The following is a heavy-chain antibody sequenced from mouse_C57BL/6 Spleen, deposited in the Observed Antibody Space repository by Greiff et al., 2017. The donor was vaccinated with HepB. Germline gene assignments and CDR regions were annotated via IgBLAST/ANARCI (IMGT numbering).Heavy chain of an antibody. Sequence: EVKLVESGGDLVKPGGSLKLSCAASGFTFSSYGMSWVRQTPDKRLEWVATISSGGSYTYYPDSVKGRFTISRDNAKNTLYLQLSSLKSEDTAMYYCALLQRYYYFDDWGPGTTLTVSS. J-gene: IGHJ2*01. CDR3: ALLQRYYYFDD. CDR1: GFTFSSYG. CDR2: ISSGGSYT. V-gene: IGHV5-6*01. D-gene: IGHD1-1*01.